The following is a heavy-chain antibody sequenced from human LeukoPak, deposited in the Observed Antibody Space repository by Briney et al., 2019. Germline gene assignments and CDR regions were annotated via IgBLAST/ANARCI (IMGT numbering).Heavy chain of an antibody. V-gene: IGHV4-34*01. Sequence: PSETLSLTCTVSGGSISSYYWSWIRQPPGKGLEWIGEINHSGSTNYNPSLKSRVTISVDTSKNQFSLKLSPVTAADTAVYYCARGRAYWFDPWGQGTLVTVSS. CDR3: ARGRAYWFDP. CDR1: GGSISSYY. CDR2: INHSGST. J-gene: IGHJ5*02.